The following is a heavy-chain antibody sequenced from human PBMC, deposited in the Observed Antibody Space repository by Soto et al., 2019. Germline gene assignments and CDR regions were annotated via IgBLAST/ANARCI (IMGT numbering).Heavy chain of an antibody. CDR1: GFTFSSYA. J-gene: IGHJ4*02. D-gene: IGHD2-15*01. Sequence: GGSLRLSCAASGFTFSSYAMGWVRRGPGKGLEWVAAGSIGGSTHYADSVRGRFTISRDNSKNTLSLQMNSLTAEDTAVYFCAKRRGAGGHFDYWGQGALVTVSS. V-gene: IGHV3-23*01. CDR3: AKRRGAGGHFDY. CDR2: GSIGGST.